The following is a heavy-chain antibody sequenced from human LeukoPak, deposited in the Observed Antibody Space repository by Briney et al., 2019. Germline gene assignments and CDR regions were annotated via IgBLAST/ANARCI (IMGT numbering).Heavy chain of an antibody. D-gene: IGHD4-17*01. Sequence: PGGSLRLSCAASGFTFGSYGMHWVRQAPGKGLERVAFIRYDGSNKYYADSVKGRFTISRDNSKNTLYLQMNSLRAEDTAVYYCAKPLHTRDYGGSYYYMDVWGKGTTVSISS. CDR3: AKPLHTRDYGGSYYYMDV. CDR1: GFTFGSYG. V-gene: IGHV3-30*02. CDR2: IRYDGSNK. J-gene: IGHJ6*03.